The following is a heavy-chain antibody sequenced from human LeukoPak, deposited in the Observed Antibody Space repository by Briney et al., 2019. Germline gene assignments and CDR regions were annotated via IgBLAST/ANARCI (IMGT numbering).Heavy chain of an antibody. J-gene: IGHJ5*02. V-gene: IGHV1-8*02. Sequence: ASVKVSCKASGGTFSSYAISWVRQATGQGLEWMGWMNPNSGNTGYAQKFQGRVTMTRNTSISTAYMELSSLRSEDTAVYYCARGRGSGSYTNWFDPWGQGTLVTVSS. CDR1: GGTFSSYA. CDR3: ARGRGSGSYTNWFDP. D-gene: IGHD1-26*01. CDR2: MNPNSGNT.